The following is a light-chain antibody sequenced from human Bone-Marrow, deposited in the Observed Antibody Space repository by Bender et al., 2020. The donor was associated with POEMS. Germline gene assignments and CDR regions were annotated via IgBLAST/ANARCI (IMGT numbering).Light chain of an antibody. V-gene: IGLV2-23*02. CDR2: EVS. J-gene: IGLJ2*01. CDR1: TSDVGKYNL. Sequence: QSALTQPASVSGSLGQSITISCTGTTSDVGKYNLGSWYQQRPGKGPTLMIYEVSKRPSGVSNRFSGSKSANTASLTISGLQAEDEADYYCCSYAGLSAIFGGGTKLTVL. CDR3: CSYAGLSAI.